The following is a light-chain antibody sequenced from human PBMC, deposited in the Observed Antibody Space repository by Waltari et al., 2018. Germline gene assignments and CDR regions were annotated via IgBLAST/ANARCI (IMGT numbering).Light chain of an antibody. CDR2: GAS. CDR1: QCFSRA. V-gene: IGKV3-20*01. J-gene: IGKJ1*01. Sequence: EIVLTQSPGTLSLSLGERATLACRASQCFSRALTWYQQKPGQAPRLRIYGASTRATGIPDRFSGSGSGTDFSLTISRLEPDDFAVYYCQHYLRLPVTFGQGTTVEI. CDR3: QHYLRLPVT.